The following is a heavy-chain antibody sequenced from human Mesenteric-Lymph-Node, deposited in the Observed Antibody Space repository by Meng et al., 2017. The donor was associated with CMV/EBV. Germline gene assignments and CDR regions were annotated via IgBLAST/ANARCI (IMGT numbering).Heavy chain of an antibody. CDR1: GFTFYNYA. CDR3: AKGAIAVAGTLPSSRLGSMDY. CDR2: ISGSGGST. D-gene: IGHD6-19*01. J-gene: IGHJ4*02. Sequence: GESLKISCAASGFTFYNYAMHWVRQAPGKGLGWVSAISGSGGSTYYADSVKGRFTISRDNSKNTLYLQMNSLRAEDTAVYYCAKGAIAVAGTLPSSRLGSMDYWGQGTLVTVSS. V-gene: IGHV3-23*01.